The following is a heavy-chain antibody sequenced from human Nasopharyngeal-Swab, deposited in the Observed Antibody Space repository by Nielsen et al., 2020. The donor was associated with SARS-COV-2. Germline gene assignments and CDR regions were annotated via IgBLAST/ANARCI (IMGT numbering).Heavy chain of an antibody. CDR1: GGSISSYY. V-gene: IGHV4-59*01. Sequence: GSLRLSCTVSGGSISSYYWSWIRQPPGKGLEWIGYIYYSGSTNYNPSLKSRVTISVDTSNNQFSLKLSSVTAADTAVYYCARRLTLESFLYFDLWGRGTLVTVSS. CDR2: IYYSGST. D-gene: IGHD3-3*01. J-gene: IGHJ2*01. CDR3: ARRLTLESFLYFDL.